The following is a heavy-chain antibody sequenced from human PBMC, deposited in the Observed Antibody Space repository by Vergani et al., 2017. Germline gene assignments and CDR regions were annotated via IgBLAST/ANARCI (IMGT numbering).Heavy chain of an antibody. V-gene: IGHV3-23*01. CDR1: GFTFSSYA. CDR3: AKDRFPTRGRTTVTLDY. CDR2: ISGSGGGT. J-gene: IGHJ4*02. Sequence: EVQLLESGGGLVQPGGSLRLSCAASGFTFSSYAMSWVRQAPGKGLEWVSAISGSGGGTYYADSVKGRFTISRDSSKKTLYLQMNSLRAEDTAVYYCAKDRFPTRGRTTVTLDYGGQGTLVTVSA. D-gene: IGHD4-11*01.